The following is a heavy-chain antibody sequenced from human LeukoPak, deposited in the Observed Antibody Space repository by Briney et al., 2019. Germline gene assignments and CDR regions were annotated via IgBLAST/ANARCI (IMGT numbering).Heavy chain of an antibody. CDR2: VNPNSGDT. CDR1: GYTFTGYY. CDR3: ARDLYSSGWYHFDY. V-gene: IGHV1-2*02. J-gene: IGHJ4*02. Sequence: ASVKVSCKASGYTFTGYYMHWVRQAPGQGLEWMGWVNPNSGDTNYAQKLQGRVTMTTDTSTSTAYMELRSLRSDDTAVYYCARDLYSSGWYHFDYWGQGTLVTVSP. D-gene: IGHD6-19*01.